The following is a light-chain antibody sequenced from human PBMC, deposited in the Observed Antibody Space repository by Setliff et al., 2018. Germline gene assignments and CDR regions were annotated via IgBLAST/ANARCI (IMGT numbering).Light chain of an antibody. CDR1: SSDVGGYNY. CDR2: XVS. V-gene: IGLV2-14*01. J-gene: IGLJ1*01. CDR3: CSYTISSTRV. Sequence: QSVLTQPATVSGSPGQSITISCTGTSSDVGGYNYVSWYXXHPGKAPKLMXXXVSNRPSGVSNRFSGSKSGNTASLTISGLQAEDEADYYCCSYTISSTRVFGTGTKVTVL.